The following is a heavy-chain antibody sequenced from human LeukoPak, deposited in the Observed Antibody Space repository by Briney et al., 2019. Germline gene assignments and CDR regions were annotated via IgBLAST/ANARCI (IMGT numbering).Heavy chain of an antibody. CDR1: GYSFTSYG. Sequence: GESLKISCKGSGYSFTSYGISWVRQAPGQGLEWMGWISAYNGNTNYAQKLQGRVTMTTDTSTSTAYMELRSLRSDDTAVYYCATNPVYYDFWSGYYRSWGQGTLVTVSS. D-gene: IGHD3-3*01. CDR3: ATNPVYYDFWSGYYRS. V-gene: IGHV1-18*01. CDR2: ISAYNGNT. J-gene: IGHJ5*02.